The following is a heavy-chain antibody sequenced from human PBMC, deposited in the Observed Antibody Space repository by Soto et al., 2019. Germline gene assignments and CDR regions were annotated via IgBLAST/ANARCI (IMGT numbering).Heavy chain of an antibody. Sequence: QVQLVQSGAEVKKPGASVKVSCKASGYTFTGHYLHWVRQAPGQGPEWMGEIGPASGDTRYAQKFQGRVTMTRDTSITTVYMELNNLSPDDTVVYYCGRGRSGQLVVFYWGQGTPVTVSS. J-gene: IGHJ4*02. CDR2: IGPASGDT. CDR3: GRGRSGQLVVFY. CDR1: GYTFTGHY. D-gene: IGHD3-10*01. V-gene: IGHV1-2*05.